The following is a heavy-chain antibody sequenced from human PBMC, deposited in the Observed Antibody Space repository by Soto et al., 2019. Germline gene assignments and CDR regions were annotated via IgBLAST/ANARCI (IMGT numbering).Heavy chain of an antibody. V-gene: IGHV4-59*01. CDR1: GGSISSYY. CDR3: ARGYCSGGSCYSVGDY. D-gene: IGHD2-15*01. J-gene: IGHJ4*02. CDR2: IYYSGST. Sequence: PSETLSLTCTVSGGSISSYYWSWIRQPPGKGLEWIGYIYYSGSTNYNPSLKSRVTISVDTSKNQFSLKLSSVTAADTAVYYCARGYCSGGSCYSVGDYWGQGTLVTVSS.